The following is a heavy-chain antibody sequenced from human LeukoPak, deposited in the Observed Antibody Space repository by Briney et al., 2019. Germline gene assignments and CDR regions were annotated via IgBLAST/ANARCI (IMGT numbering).Heavy chain of an antibody. CDR1: GYTSTAYY. Sequence: ASVKVSCKASGYTSTAYYIHWVRQAPGQGLEWMGWINPNSGDTDSAQKFQGRVTMTRDMSTSTDYMELSSLRSEDTAIYYCARDNSVGDNAWWFDPWGQGTLVTVSS. J-gene: IGHJ5*02. D-gene: IGHD1-26*01. CDR3: ARDNSVGDNAWWFDP. CDR2: INPNSGDT. V-gene: IGHV1-2*02.